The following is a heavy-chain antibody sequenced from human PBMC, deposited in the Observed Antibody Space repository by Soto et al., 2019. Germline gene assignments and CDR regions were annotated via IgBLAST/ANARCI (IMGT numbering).Heavy chain of an antibody. CDR3: AKVGSSAWYHNSYFDY. CDR1: GFTFSSYA. Sequence: GGSLRLSCAVSGFTFSSYAMTWVRQAPGKGLEWLSVISSTGSTYFADSVKGRFTISRDNSKNTLSLQMHSLRVDDTAVYYCAKVGSSAWYHNSYFDYWGQGTVVT. D-gene: IGHD6-19*01. CDR2: ISSTGST. V-gene: IGHV3-23*01. J-gene: IGHJ4*02.